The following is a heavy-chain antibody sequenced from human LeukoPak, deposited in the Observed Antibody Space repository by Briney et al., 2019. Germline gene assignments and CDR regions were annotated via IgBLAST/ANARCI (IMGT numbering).Heavy chain of an antibody. CDR1: GFTFSSYG. CDR2: IWYDGSNK. CDR3: AKCSTYCSGGSCYSYYYYGMDV. J-gene: IGHJ6*02. V-gene: IGHV3-33*06. D-gene: IGHD2-15*01. Sequence: GRSLGLSCAASGFTFSSYGMHWVRQAPGKGLEWVAAIWYDGSNKYYADSVKGRFTISRDNFKNTLYLQMNSLRAEDTAVYYCAKCSTYCSGGSCYSYYYYGMDVWGQGTTVTVSS.